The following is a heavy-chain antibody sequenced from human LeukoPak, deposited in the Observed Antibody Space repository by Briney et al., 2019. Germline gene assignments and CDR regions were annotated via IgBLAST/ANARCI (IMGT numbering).Heavy chain of an antibody. J-gene: IGHJ3*02. CDR3: ARARSSYGYGDAFDI. Sequence: GSLRLSCAASGFTFSDYNMRWIRQAPGKGLEWVSSISRSGSTKYYADSVKGRFTISRDNSKNTLYLQMNSLRAEDTAVYYCARARSSYGYGDAFDIWGQGTMVTVSS. V-gene: IGHV3-11*04. CDR2: ISRSGSTK. D-gene: IGHD5-18*01. CDR1: GFTFSDYN.